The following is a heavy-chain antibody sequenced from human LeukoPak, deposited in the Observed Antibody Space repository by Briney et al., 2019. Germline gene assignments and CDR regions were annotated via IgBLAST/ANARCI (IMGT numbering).Heavy chain of an antibody. D-gene: IGHD6-13*01. CDR1: GYTFTGYY. CDR3: AREGIAAAESWFDP. Sequence: GASVKVSCTASGYTFTGYYMHWVRQAPGQGLEWMGWINPNSGGTNYAQTFQGRVTMTRDTSISTAYMELSRLRSDDTAVYYCAREGIAAAESWFDPWGQGTLVTVSS. J-gene: IGHJ5*02. CDR2: INPNSGGT. V-gene: IGHV1-2*02.